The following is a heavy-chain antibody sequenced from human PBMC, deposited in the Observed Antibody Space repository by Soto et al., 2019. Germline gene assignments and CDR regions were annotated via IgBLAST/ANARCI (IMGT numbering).Heavy chain of an antibody. CDR3: ARGSLMVSSGWYPTDY. CDR1: GYTFTSYG. D-gene: IGHD6-19*01. CDR2: ISAYNGNT. Sequence: GASVKVSCKASGYTFTSYGISWVRQAPGQGLEWMGWISAYNGNTNYAQKLQGRVTMTTDTSTSTAYMELRSLRSDDTAVYYCARGSLMVSSGWYPTDYWGQGTLVTVSS. V-gene: IGHV1-18*01. J-gene: IGHJ4*02.